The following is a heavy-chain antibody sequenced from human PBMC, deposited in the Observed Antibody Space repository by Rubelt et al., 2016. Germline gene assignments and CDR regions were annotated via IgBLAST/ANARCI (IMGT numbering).Heavy chain of an antibody. D-gene: IGHD1-1*01. V-gene: IGHV4-59*06. CDR1: GGSISSYY. Sequence: QVQLQESGPGLVKPSETLSLTCTVSGGSISSYYWSWIRQHPGKGLEWIGYIYYSGSTYYNPSPKSRVSLSVDTQKNQFSLRLSSGTAAATAVYYCARERYNNYIDYWGQGTLVTVSS. CDR2: IYYSGST. CDR3: ARERYNNYIDY. J-gene: IGHJ4*02.